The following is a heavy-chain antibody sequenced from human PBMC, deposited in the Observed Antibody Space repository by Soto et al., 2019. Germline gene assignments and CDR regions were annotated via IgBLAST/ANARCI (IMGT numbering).Heavy chain of an antibody. CDR1: GGSISSYY. J-gene: IGHJ5*02. Sequence: SETLSLTCTVSGGSISSYYWSWIRQPPGKGLEWIGYIYYSGSTNYNPSLKSRVTISVDTSKNQFSLKLSSVTAADTAVYYCARSYRNWFDPWGQGTLVTVSS. CDR3: ARSYRNWFDP. V-gene: IGHV4-59*01. CDR2: IYYSGST. D-gene: IGHD1-26*01.